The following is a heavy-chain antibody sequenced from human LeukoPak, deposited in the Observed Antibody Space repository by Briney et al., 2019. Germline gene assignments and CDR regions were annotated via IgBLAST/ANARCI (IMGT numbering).Heavy chain of an antibody. CDR3: ARDPPIVGTIGWDDAFDI. D-gene: IGHD5-12*01. V-gene: IGHV1-69*04. Sequence: SVKVSCKASGGTFSSYAISWVRQAPGQGLEWMGRIIPILGIANYAQKFQGRVTITADKSTSTAYMELSSLRSEDTAVYYCARDPPIVGTIGWDDAFDIWGQGTMATVSS. CDR1: GGTFSSYA. J-gene: IGHJ3*02. CDR2: IIPILGIA.